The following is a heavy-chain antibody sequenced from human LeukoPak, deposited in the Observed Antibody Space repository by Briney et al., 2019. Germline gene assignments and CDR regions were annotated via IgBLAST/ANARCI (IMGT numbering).Heavy chain of an antibody. CDR2: ISGSGSGGST. D-gene: IGHD1-26*01. J-gene: IGHJ3*02. Sequence: GGSLRLSCAASGFTFSSSAMSWVRQAPGKGLEWVSSISGSGSGGSTYYADSVKGRFTISRDNSKNTLYLQMNSLRAEDTAVYYCARGRQNSGSYSDAFDIWGQGTVVTVSS. CDR3: ARGRQNSGSYSDAFDI. CDR1: GFTFSSSA. V-gene: IGHV3-23*01.